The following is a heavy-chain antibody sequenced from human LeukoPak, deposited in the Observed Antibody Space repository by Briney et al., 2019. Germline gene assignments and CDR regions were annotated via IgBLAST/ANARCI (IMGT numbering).Heavy chain of an antibody. CDR3: ARDPTTVTKGFDI. V-gene: IGHV4-59*11. J-gene: IGHJ3*02. Sequence: SETLSLTCTVSDASFNTHYWTWIRQPPGKGLEWIGYISYGGSTNYNPSLKSRVTISVDTSKNQFFLKLTSLTAADTAVYYCARDPTTVTKGFDIWGQGTMVTVSS. CDR2: ISYGGST. D-gene: IGHD4-17*01. CDR1: DASFNTHY.